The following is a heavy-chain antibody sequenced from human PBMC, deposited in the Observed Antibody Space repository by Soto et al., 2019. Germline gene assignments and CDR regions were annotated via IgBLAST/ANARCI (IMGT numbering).Heavy chain of an antibody. D-gene: IGHD3-22*01. CDR3: ARAGVNYYDSSGYSAFDI. J-gene: IGHJ3*02. V-gene: IGHV3-21*01. CDR1: GFTFSSYS. CDR2: ISSSSSYI. Sequence: KPRGSLRLSCAASGFTFSSYSMNWVRQAPGKGLEWVSSISSSSSYIYYADSVKGRFTISRDNAKNSLYLQMNSLRAEDTAVYYCARAGVNYYDSSGYSAFDISGPGTMVTVPS.